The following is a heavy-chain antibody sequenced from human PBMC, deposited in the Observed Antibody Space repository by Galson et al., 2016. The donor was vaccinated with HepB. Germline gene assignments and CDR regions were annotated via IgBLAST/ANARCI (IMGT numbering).Heavy chain of an antibody. CDR1: GFTFSSYA. J-gene: IGHJ3*02. D-gene: IGHD4-23*01. Sequence: SLRLSCAASGFTFSSYAMHWVRQAPGTGLEWVAVISSDGGPRYYGDSVKGRFTISRDNSKNTLYLHMISLRPDDTAVYYCARAIGNSGAFDIWGQGTMVTVSS. CDR2: ISSDGGPR. CDR3: ARAIGNSGAFDI. V-gene: IGHV3-30*04.